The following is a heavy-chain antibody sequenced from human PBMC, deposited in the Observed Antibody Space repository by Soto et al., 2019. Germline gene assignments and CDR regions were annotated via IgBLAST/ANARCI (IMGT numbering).Heavy chain of an antibody. D-gene: IGHD4-17*01. J-gene: IGHJ3*02. CDR3: ARGLYGDYSWEASDI. Sequence: QVQLQESGPGLVKPSETLSLTCTVSSGSISTYYWSWIRQPPGKGLEWIGYVYYSGYTNYNPSLKRRVTISVDTSKNQFSLKLTSVTAADTAVYYCARGLYGDYSWEASDIWGQETMVTVSS. CDR2: VYYSGYT. V-gene: IGHV4-59*01. CDR1: SGSISTYY.